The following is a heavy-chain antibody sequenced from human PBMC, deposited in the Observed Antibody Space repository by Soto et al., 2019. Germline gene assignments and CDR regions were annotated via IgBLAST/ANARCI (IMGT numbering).Heavy chain of an antibody. CDR1: GFTFSTYG. D-gene: IGHD1-26*01. CDR3: ASGLVGAYHHYYYSMDV. V-gene: IGHV3-30*03. CDR2: ISYDGSNK. Sequence: QVQLVESGGGVVQPGRSLRLSCAASGFTFSTYGIHWVRQAPGKGLEWVAVISYDGSNKYYADSVKSRVTISRDNSKNHLELQRNSLRAEDTAVYYCASGLVGAYHHYYYSMDVWGQGTTVTVSS. J-gene: IGHJ6*02.